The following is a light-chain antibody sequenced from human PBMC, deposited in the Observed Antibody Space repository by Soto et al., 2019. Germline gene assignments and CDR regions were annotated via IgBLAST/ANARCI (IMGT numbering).Light chain of an antibody. J-gene: IGLJ3*02. CDR1: SSDVGGYNY. V-gene: IGLV2-14*01. Sequence: QSVLTQPASVSGSPGQSITISCTGTSSDVGGYNYVSWYQQHPGKGPKLMIYEVNNRPSGVSDRFSVSKSGNTASLTISGLQVEDEADYYCSSFTSKNTWVFGGGTKVTVL. CDR3: SSFTSKNTWV. CDR2: EVN.